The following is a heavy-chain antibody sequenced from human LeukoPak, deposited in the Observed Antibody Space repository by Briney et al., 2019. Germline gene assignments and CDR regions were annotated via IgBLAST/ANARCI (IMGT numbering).Heavy chain of an antibody. CDR3: ARDPPGGYCSGGSCYGGKNWFDP. CDR2: IIPILGIA. CDR1: GGTFSSYT. D-gene: IGHD2-15*01. V-gene: IGHV1-69*04. Sequence: SVKVSCKASGGTFSSYTISWVRQAPGQGLEWMGRIIPILGIANYAQKFQGRVTITADKSTSTAYMELSSLRSEDTAVYYCARDPPGGYCSGGSCYGGKNWFDPWGQGTLVTVSS. J-gene: IGHJ5*02.